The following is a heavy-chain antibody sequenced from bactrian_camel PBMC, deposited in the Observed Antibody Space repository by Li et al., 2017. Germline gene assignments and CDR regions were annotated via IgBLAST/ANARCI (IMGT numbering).Heavy chain of an antibody. CDR3: AAWDVWGGDRCYAGQYTVGDLGY. J-gene: IGHJ6*01. CDR1: GHPSSTGC. Sequence: HVQLVESGGEAVKAGGSLRLSCAASGHPSSTGCLGWYRQAPGKEREGVATIDSDGSTSYADSVKGRFGISPINANNTVSLQMNELKPEDSAMYYCAAWDVWGGDRCYAGQYTVGDLGYWGQGTQVTVS. V-gene: IGHV3S53*01. CDR2: IDSDGST. D-gene: IGHD5*01.